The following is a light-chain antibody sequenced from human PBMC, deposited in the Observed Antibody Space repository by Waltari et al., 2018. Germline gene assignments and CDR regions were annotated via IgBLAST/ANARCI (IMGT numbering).Light chain of an antibody. CDR2: EAS. CDR1: QNINNY. J-gene: IGKJ2*01. Sequence: DIQMTQSPSSLSASVGDRVTINCRASQNINNYLNWYQQKPGRAPKFLIHEASTLQSGVPSRFSGSGSGTDFTLTISSLQPEDVATYYCQQTYSTMGSFGQGTKVDIK. V-gene: IGKV1-39*01. CDR3: QQTYSTMGS.